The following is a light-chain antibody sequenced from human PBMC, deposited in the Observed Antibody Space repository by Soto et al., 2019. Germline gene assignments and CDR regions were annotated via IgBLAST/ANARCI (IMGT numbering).Light chain of an antibody. CDR1: RSVTSNY. CDR3: QQYTDWPLT. V-gene: IGKV3-20*01. CDR2: GIS. J-gene: IGKJ1*01. Sequence: EIVLTQSPGTLSLSPGERATLSCRASRSVTSNYLAWYQQKPGQAPRLLIYGISSRATGVPDRFSGSGSGTDFTLTISRLEPEDFAVYYCQQYTDWPLTFGQGTKVDIK.